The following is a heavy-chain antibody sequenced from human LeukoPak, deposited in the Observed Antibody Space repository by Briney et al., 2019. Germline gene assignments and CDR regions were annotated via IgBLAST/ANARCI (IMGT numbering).Heavy chain of an antibody. CDR2: IYYSGST. CDR3: ARTTEDCSSTSCYHYWFDP. V-gene: IGHV4-61*01. CDR1: SGSISSGSYY. J-gene: IGHJ5*02. D-gene: IGHD2-2*01. Sequence: SETLSLTCTVSSGSISSGSYYWSWIRQPPGKGLEWIGYIYYSGSTNYNPSLKSRVTISVDTSKNQFSLKLTPVTAAGTAVYSCARTTEDCSSTSCYHYWFDPWAREPWSPSPQ.